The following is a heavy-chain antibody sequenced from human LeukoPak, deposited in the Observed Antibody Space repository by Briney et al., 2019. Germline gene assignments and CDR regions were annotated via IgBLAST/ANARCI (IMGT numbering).Heavy chain of an antibody. CDR3: ARRSIAARSFDY. V-gene: IGHV1-2*02. D-gene: IGHD6-6*01. CDR2: INPNSGGT. Sequence: GASVKVSCKASGYTFTGYYMHWVRQAPGQGLEWMGWINPNSGGTNYAQKFQGRVTVTRDTSISTAYMELSRLRSDDTAVYYCARRSIAARSFDYWGQGTLVTVSS. J-gene: IGHJ4*02. CDR1: GYTFTGYY.